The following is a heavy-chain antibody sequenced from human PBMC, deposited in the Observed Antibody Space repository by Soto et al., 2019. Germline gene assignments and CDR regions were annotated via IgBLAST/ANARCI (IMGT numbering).Heavy chain of an antibody. J-gene: IGHJ5*02. D-gene: IGHD3-16*01. CDR1: GYIFTNSY. Sequence: QVRLVQSGAEVKKPGASVKVSCKASGYIFTNSYIHWVRQDPGQGLEWMGIINPNGGSTNCAQKFQGRITVTRETSTSTVYMDLSSLRSEDTAVYYCARGLYLGDQWGQGTLVTVSS. CDR2: INPNGGST. V-gene: IGHV1-46*01. CDR3: ARGLYLGDQ.